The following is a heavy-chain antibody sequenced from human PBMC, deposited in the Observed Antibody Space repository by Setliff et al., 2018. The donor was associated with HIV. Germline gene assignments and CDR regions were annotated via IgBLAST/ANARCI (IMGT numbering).Heavy chain of an antibody. Sequence: SETLSLTCTVSNGSISSSTYYWGWIRQPPGKGLEWIGSIYYTGSTYYNPSLKSRVTISVDTSKNQFSLKLSSVTATDTAVYYCARNRISGSYVHWYFDLWGRGTLVTVSS. V-gene: IGHV4-39*07. CDR2: IYYTGST. D-gene: IGHD3-10*01. J-gene: IGHJ2*01. CDR1: NGSISSSTYY. CDR3: ARNRISGSYVHWYFDL.